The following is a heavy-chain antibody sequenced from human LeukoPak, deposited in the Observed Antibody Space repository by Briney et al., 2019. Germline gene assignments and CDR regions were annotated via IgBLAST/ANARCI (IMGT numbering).Heavy chain of an antibody. CDR3: ARGVRRYFDWLSVDY. CDR2: IIPIFGTA. V-gene: IGHV1-69*13. D-gene: IGHD3-9*01. CDR1: GGTFSSYA. Sequence: GASVKVSCKASGGTFSSYAISWVRQAPGQGLEWMGGIIPIFGTANYAQKFQGRVTITADESTSTAYMELSSLRSGDTAVYYCARGVRRYFDWLSVDYWGQGTLVTVSS. J-gene: IGHJ4*02.